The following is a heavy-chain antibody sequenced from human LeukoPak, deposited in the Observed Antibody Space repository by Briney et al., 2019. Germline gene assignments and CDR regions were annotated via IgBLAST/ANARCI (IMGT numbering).Heavy chain of an antibody. CDR3: ARTQRTAPGRGYYYYTMDV. V-gene: IGHV2-70*11. Sequence: SGPTLVNPTQTLTLTCTFSGFSLSTSGMCVNWIRQPPGKALEWLARIDWDDDKYYNTSLKTRLTISKDTSKNQVVLTMTNMDPVDTATYYCARTQRTAPGRGYYYYTMDVWGQGTTVTVSS. CDR2: IDWDDDK. J-gene: IGHJ6*02. CDR1: GFSLSTSGMC. D-gene: IGHD6-13*01.